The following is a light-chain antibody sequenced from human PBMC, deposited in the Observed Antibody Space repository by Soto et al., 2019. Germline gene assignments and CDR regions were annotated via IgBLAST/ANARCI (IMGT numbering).Light chain of an antibody. CDR1: QSLLHSNGYNY. Sequence: DIVLTQSPLSLPVTPGESASISCRSSQSLLHSNGYNYLDWYLQRPGQSPQLLIYSGSNRASGVPDRFSGSGSGTDFTLTISRVEAEDVGVYYCMQARQTPPWTFGPGTRVDMK. CDR3: MQARQTPPWT. J-gene: IGKJ1*01. V-gene: IGKV2-28*01. CDR2: SGS.